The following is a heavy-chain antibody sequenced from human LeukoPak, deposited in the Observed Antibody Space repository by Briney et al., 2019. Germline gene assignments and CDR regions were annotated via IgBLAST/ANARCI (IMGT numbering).Heavy chain of an antibody. CDR3: ARDFHCSGGSCYPPGDY. J-gene: IGHJ4*02. D-gene: IGHD2-15*01. Sequence: ASVKVSCKASGYTFSSYYMYCVRQAPGPGVERMGIINPSGGSTSYAKKSQGRVTMTSDTSTSTVYMELSSLRSEDTAVYYCARDFHCSGGSCYPPGDYWGQGTLVTVSS. CDR2: INPSGGST. CDR1: GYTFSSYY. V-gene: IGHV1-46*01.